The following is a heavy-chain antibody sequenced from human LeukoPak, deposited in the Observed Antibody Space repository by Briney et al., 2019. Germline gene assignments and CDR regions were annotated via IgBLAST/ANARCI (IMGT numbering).Heavy chain of an antibody. D-gene: IGHD2-2*02. Sequence: SETLSLTCTVSGGSISSYYWSWIRQPAGKGLEWIGRIYTSGSTNYNPSLKSRVTMSVDTSKNQFSLKLSSVTAADTAVYYCARLGYCSSTSCYRIDYWGQGTLVTVSS. CDR1: GGSISSYY. CDR2: IYTSGST. J-gene: IGHJ4*02. CDR3: ARLGYCSSTSCYRIDY. V-gene: IGHV4-4*07.